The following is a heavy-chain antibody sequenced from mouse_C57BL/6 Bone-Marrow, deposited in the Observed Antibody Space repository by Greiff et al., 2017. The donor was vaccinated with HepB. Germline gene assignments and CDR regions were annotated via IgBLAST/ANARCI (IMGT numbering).Heavy chain of an antibody. J-gene: IGHJ2*01. CDR1: GFTFSNYW. V-gene: IGHV6-3*01. CDR2: IRLKSDNYAT. CDR3: TWGIITTYYFDY. D-gene: IGHD1-1*01. Sequence: EVKLVESGGGLVQPGGSMKLSCVASGFTFSNYWMNWVRQSPEKGLEWVAQIRLKSDNYATHYAESVKGRFTISRDDSKSSVYLQMNNLRAEDTGIYYCTWGIITTYYFDYWGQGTTLTVSS.